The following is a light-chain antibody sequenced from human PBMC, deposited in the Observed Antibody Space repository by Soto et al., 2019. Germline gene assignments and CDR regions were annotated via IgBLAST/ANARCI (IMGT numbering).Light chain of an antibody. CDR1: SRDVGGHNY. Sequence: QSVLTQPPSASGSPGQSVTISCTGTSRDVGGHNYVSWYQQHPGKAPKFMIYEVSKRPSGVPDRFSGSKSGNTASLTVSGLQAEDETDYYCSSYAGGSYVFGTGTKLTVL. CDR3: SSYAGGSYV. J-gene: IGLJ1*01. CDR2: EVS. V-gene: IGLV2-8*01.